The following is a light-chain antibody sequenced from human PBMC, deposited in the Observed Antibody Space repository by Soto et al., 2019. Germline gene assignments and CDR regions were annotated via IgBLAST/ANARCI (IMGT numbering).Light chain of an antibody. Sequence: EIVLTKSPATLSFSPGERATLSCRASQSVSSYLAWYQQKPGQAPRLLIYDASNRASGVPARFSGSGSGTDFTLTISSLEPEDFAVYYCQQRSYWLSFGGGTKVAIK. J-gene: IGKJ4*01. V-gene: IGKV3-11*01. CDR3: QQRSYWLS. CDR1: QSVSSY. CDR2: DAS.